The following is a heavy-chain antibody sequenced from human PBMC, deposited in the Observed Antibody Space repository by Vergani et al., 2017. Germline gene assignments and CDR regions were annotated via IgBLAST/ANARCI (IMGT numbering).Heavy chain of an antibody. J-gene: IGHJ6*03. Sequence: EVQLLESGGGLVQPGGSLRLSCAASGFTFSSYAMSWVRQAPGKGLEWVSAISGSGGSTYYADSVKGRFTISRDNSKNTLYLQMNSLRAEDTAVYYCARDSDSSSWYLWRYYMDVWGKGTTVTVSS. CDR2: ISGSGGST. D-gene: IGHD6-13*01. CDR3: ARDSDSSSWYLWRYYMDV. CDR1: GFTFSSYA. V-gene: IGHV3-23*01.